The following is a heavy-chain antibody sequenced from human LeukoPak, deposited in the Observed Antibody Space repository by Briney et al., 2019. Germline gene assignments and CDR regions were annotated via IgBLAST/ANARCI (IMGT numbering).Heavy chain of an antibody. CDR2: IYYSGST. CDR3: ARRSGSSWSIFFDY. V-gene: IGHV4-59*08. D-gene: IGHD6-13*01. J-gene: IGHJ4*02. Sequence: SETLSLTCTVSGGSISSYYWSWIRQPPGKGLEWIGNIYYSGSTNYNPSLKSRVTISVDTSKNQFSLKLSSVTAADTAVYYCARRSGSSWSIFFDYWGQGTLVTVSS. CDR1: GGSISSYY.